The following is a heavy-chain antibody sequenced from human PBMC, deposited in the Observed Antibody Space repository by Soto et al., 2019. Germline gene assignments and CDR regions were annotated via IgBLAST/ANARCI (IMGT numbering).Heavy chain of an antibody. D-gene: IGHD4-17*01. CDR3: AKDRLFYGGPLYYFDY. CDR1: GFTFSSYG. CDR2: ISYDGSNK. Sequence: QVQPVESGGGVVQPGRSLRLSCAASGFTFSSYGMHWVRQAPGKGLEWVAVISYDGSNKYYADSVKGRFTISRDNSKNTLYLQMNSLRAEDTAVYYCAKDRLFYGGPLYYFDYWGQGTLVTVSS. J-gene: IGHJ4*02. V-gene: IGHV3-30*18.